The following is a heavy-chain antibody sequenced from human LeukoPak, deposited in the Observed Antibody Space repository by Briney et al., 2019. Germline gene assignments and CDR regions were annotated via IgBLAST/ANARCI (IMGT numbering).Heavy chain of an antibody. CDR3: AKVLRVVVAATGDFDY. V-gene: IGHV3-23*01. J-gene: IGHJ4*02. CDR2: ISGSGGST. Sequence: GGSLRLSCAASGFTFSSYAMSWVRQAPGKGLEWVSAISGSGGSTYYADSVKGRFTISRDNSKNTLYLQMNSLRAEDTAVYYCAKVLRVVVAATGDFDYWGQGTLVTVSS. CDR1: GFTFSSYA. D-gene: IGHD2-15*01.